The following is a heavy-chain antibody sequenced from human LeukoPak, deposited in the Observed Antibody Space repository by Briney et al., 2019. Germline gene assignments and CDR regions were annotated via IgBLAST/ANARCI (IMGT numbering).Heavy chain of an antibody. J-gene: IGHJ4*02. CDR3: ARSAYTYSSYFDY. D-gene: IGHD5-18*01. Sequence: ASVKVSCKASGHSFTSYYMHWVRQAPGQGLEWMGIINPSDGSTSYPQRFQGRVTMTRDTSTSTVYMELSSLISEDSALYYCARSAYTYSSYFDYWGQGTLVTVSS. CDR1: GHSFTSYY. CDR2: INPSDGST. V-gene: IGHV1-46*01.